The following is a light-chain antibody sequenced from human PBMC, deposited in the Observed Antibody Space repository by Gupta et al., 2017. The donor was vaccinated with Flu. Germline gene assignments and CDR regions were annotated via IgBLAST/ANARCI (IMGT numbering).Light chain of an antibody. CDR1: SSDVGGYNY. CDR3: SADTSSSTVV. V-gene: IGLV2-14*01. Sequence: SALTQPASVSGSPGQSITISCTGTSSDVGGYNYVSWYQQHPAKAPKLMIYEVSNRTSGVANRFSGSKAGNTASLTISGRQAEDEADYYCSADTSSSTVVFGGGTKLTVL. J-gene: IGLJ2*01. CDR2: EVS.